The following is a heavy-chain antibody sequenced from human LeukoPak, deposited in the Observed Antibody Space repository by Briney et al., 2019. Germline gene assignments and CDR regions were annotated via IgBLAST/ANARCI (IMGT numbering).Heavy chain of an antibody. J-gene: IGHJ4*02. CDR1: GYTFTGYY. V-gene: IGHV1-2*06. D-gene: IGHD3-3*01. CDR2: INPNSGGT. CDR3: ARGDFWSGLNDY. Sequence: ASVKVSCKASGYTFTGYYMHWVRQAPGQGLESMGRINPNSGGTNYAQKLQGRVTMTRDTSISTAYMELSRLRSDDTAVYYCARGDFWSGLNDYWGQGTLVTVSS.